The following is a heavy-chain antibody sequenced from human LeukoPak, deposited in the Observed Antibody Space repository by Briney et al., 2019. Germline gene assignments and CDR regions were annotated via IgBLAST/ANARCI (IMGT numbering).Heavy chain of an antibody. Sequence: SETLSLTCTVSGGSISSYYWSWIRQPPGKGLEWIGYIYYSGSTNYNPSLKSRVTISVDTSKNQFSLKLSSVTAADTAVYYCARETGSGSYYKGGLFDYWGQGTLVTVSS. D-gene: IGHD3-10*01. CDR2: IYYSGST. V-gene: IGHV4-59*01. CDR3: ARETGSGSYYKGGLFDY. CDR1: GGSISSYY. J-gene: IGHJ4*02.